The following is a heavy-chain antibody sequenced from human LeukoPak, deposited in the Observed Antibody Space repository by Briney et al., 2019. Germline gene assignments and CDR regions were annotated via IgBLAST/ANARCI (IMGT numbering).Heavy chain of an antibody. CDR2: MNPNSGNT. V-gene: IGHV1-8*01. CDR1: GYTFTSYD. Sequence: ASVKVSCKASGYTFTSYDINWVRQATGQGLEWMGWMNPNSGNTGYAQKFQGRVTMTKNTSISTAYMELSSLRSGDTAVYYCARGSPKSTVRGKIPDYWGQGTLVTVSS. D-gene: IGHD4-17*01. CDR3: ARGSPKSTVRGKIPDY. J-gene: IGHJ4*02.